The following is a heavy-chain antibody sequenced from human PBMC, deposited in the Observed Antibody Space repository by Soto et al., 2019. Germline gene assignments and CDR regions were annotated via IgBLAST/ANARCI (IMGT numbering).Heavy chain of an antibody. Sequence: QVQLQESGPGLVKPSGTLSLTCAVSGHSVSSPYYWCWVRQPPGKGLEWIGEVFHTGTTSYNPSLRSRVTISMDKSNNQFSLDLSSVTAADTAVYYCARSAGWYAVHSWGPGTLVIVSS. D-gene: IGHD6-19*01. CDR1: GHSVSSPYY. CDR3: ARSAGWYAVHS. J-gene: IGHJ4*02. CDR2: VFHTGTT. V-gene: IGHV4-4*02.